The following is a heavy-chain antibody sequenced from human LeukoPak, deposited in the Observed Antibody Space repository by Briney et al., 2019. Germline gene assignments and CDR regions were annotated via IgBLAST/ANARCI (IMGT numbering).Heavy chain of an antibody. V-gene: IGHV3-21*01. D-gene: IGHD1-26*01. CDR3: ARVLSGCETTRCELDY. Sequence: GGSLRLSCAASGFAFSTYSMNWVRHAPGKGLEWVSSISSRSTYRYYADSVKGRVTISRDNAKNSLYLQMNSLRAEDTAVYYCARVLSGCETTRCELDYWGQGTLVTVSS. J-gene: IGHJ4*02. CDR2: ISSRSTYR. CDR1: GFAFSTYS.